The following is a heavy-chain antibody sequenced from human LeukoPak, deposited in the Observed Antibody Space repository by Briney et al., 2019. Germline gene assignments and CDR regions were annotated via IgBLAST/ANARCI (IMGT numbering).Heavy chain of an antibody. CDR2: IYYSGST. J-gene: IGHJ4*02. Sequence: PSETLSLTCTVSGGSISSYYWSWIRQPPGKGLEWIGYIYYSGSTNYNPSLKSRVTISVDTSKNQFSLKLSSVTAADTAVYYCARVVYYYDSSGYYYFDYWGQGTLVTVSS. CDR1: GGSISSYY. D-gene: IGHD3-22*01. CDR3: ARVVYYYDSSGYYYFDY. V-gene: IGHV4-59*01.